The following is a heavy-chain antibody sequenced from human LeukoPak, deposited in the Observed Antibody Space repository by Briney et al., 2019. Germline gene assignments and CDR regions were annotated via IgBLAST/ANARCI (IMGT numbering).Heavy chain of an antibody. V-gene: IGHV1-69*13. D-gene: IGHD3-3*01. J-gene: IGHJ4*02. Sequence: ASVKVSCKASGGTFSSYAISWVRQAPGQGLEWMGGIIPIFGTANYAQKFQGRVTITADESTSTAYMELSSLRSEDTAVYYCATPPTYYDFWSGYYPFDYWGQGTLVTVSS. CDR3: ATPPTYYDFWSGYYPFDY. CDR2: IIPIFGTA. CDR1: GGTFSSYA.